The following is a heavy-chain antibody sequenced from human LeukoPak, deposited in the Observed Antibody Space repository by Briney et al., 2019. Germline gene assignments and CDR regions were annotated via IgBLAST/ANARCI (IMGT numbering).Heavy chain of an antibody. D-gene: IGHD3-16*01. J-gene: IGHJ4*02. CDR3: AGDYAAAFDY. CDR2: IWYDGSNK. Sequence: GRSLRLSCAASGFTFSSYGMHWVRQAPGKGLEWVAVIWYDGSNKYYADSVKGRFTISRDNSKNTLYLQMNSLRAEDTAVYYCAGDYAAAFDYWGQGTLVTVSS. V-gene: IGHV3-33*01. CDR1: GFTFSSYG.